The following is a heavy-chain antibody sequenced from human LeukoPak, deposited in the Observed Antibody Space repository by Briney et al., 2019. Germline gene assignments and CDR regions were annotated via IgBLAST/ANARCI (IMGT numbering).Heavy chain of an antibody. Sequence: ASVKVSCKASGYTFTDYYFNWVRQAPGQGLEWMGWINPNSGGTHYAQNFQDRVTMTRDTSISTAYMEVSRLRSDDTAVYYCARTLTTAAWDYWGQGTLVTASS. V-gene: IGHV1-2*02. D-gene: IGHD4-17*01. CDR1: GYTFTDYY. CDR3: ARTLTTAAWDY. CDR2: INPNSGGT. J-gene: IGHJ4*02.